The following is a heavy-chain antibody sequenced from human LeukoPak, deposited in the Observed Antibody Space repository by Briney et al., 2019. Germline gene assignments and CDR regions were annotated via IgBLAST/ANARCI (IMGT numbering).Heavy chain of an antibody. Sequence: QSGGSLRLSCAASGFTFSSYAMSWVRQAPGKGLEWVSAISGSGGSTYYADSVKGRFTISRDNAKNSLYLQMNSLRAGDTAVYYCARGGRYCSSTSCYMDVWGKGTTVTVSS. J-gene: IGHJ6*03. V-gene: IGHV3-23*01. CDR1: GFTFSSYA. CDR3: ARGGRYCSSTSCYMDV. CDR2: ISGSGGST. D-gene: IGHD2-2*01.